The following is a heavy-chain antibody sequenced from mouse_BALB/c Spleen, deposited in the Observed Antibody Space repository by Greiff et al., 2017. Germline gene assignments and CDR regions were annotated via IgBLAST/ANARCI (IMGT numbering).Heavy chain of an antibody. CDR2: IYPYNGGT. J-gene: IGHJ3*01. V-gene: IGHV1S29*02. D-gene: IGHD3-2*01. CDR3: ARSDSSGYPFAY. CDR1: GYTFTDYN. Sequence: VHVKQSGPELVKPGASVKISCKASGYTFTDYNMHWVKQSHGKSLEWIGYIYPYNGGTGYNQKFKSKATLTVDNSSSTAYMELRSLTSEDSAVYYCARSDSSGYPFAYWGQGTLVTVSA.